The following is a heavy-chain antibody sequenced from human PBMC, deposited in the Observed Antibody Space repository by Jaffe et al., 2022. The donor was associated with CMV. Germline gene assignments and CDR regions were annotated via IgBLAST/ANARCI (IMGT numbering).Heavy chain of an antibody. V-gene: IGHV1-2*02. CDR1: GYTFTGYY. CDR2: INPNSGGT. CDR3: ARPQNGYSYGYMHGAESLDY. D-gene: IGHD5-18*01. J-gene: IGHJ4*02. Sequence: QVQLVQSGAEVKKPGASVKVSCKASGYTFTGYYMHWVRQAPGQGLEWMGWINPNSGGTNYAQKFQGRVTMTRDTSISTAYMELSRLRSDDTAVYYCARPQNGYSYGYMHGAESLDYWGQGTLVTVSS.